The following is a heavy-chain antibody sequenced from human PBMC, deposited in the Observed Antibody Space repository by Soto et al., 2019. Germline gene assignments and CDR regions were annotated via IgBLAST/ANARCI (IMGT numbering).Heavy chain of an antibody. J-gene: IGHJ6*03. CDR2: ISAYNGNT. CDR3: ARDTDYSNQGDYRYYYYYMDV. D-gene: IGHD4-4*01. CDR1: GYTFTSYG. Sequence: ASVKVSCKASGYTFTSYGISWVRQAPGQGLEWMGWISAYNGNTNYAQKLQGRVTMTTDTSTSTAYMELRSLRSDDTAVYYCARDTDYSNQGDYRYYYYYMDVWGKGTTVTVSS. V-gene: IGHV1-18*01.